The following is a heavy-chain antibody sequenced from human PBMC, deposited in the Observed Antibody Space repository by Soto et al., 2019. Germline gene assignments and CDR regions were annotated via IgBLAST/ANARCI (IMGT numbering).Heavy chain of an antibody. CDR1: GFTFSSYG. V-gene: IGHV3-30*18. CDR3: AKWNGGFDY. Sequence: QVQLVESGGGVVQPGRSLRLSCAASGFTFSSYGMHWVRQAPGKGLEWVAVISYDESYKYYADSVKGRFTICRDNSKNTLYLQMNSLRAEDTAVYYCAKWNGGFDYWGQGTLVTVSS. J-gene: IGHJ4*02. D-gene: IGHD3-16*01. CDR2: ISYDESYK.